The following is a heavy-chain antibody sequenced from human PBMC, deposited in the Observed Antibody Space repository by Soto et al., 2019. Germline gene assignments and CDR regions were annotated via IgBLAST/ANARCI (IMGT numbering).Heavy chain of an antibody. CDR1: ELTFSSYE. CDR3: VRFGGSAAGPGDY. CDR2: ISSSGATI. J-gene: IGHJ4*02. Sequence: GGSLRLSCVASELTFSSYEMNWVRQAPGKGLEWVSYISSSGATIYYADSVKGRFTISRDNAKNSLYLQMNSLRAEDTAVYYCVRFGGSAAGPGDYWGQGTLVTVSS. D-gene: IGHD6-13*01. V-gene: IGHV3-48*03.